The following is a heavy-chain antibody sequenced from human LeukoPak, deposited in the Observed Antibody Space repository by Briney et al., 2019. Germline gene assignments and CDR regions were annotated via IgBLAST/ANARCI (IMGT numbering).Heavy chain of an antibody. Sequence: PSETLSLTCTVSGGSISSYYWSWIRQPPGKGLEWIGYIYYSGSTNYNPSLKSRVTISVDTSKNQFSLKLSSVTAADTAVYYCARDLWMRGMDVWGQGTTVTVSS. CDR3: ARDLWMRGMDV. CDR2: IYYSGST. V-gene: IGHV4-59*01. CDR1: GGSISSYY. D-gene: IGHD1-1*01. J-gene: IGHJ6*02.